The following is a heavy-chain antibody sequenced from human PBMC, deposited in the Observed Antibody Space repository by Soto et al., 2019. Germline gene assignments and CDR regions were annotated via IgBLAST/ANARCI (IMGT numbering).Heavy chain of an antibody. J-gene: IGHJ5*02. V-gene: IGHV4-61*01. CDR1: GGSVSSGSYY. CDR2: IYYSGST. Sequence: PSETLSLTCTVSGGSVSSGSYYWSWIRQPPGKGLEWIGYIYYSGSTNYNPSLKSRVTISVDTSKNQFSLKLSSVTAADTAVYYCARGERYCSSTSCCVSFDPWGQGTLVTVSS. D-gene: IGHD2-2*01. CDR3: ARGERYCSSTSCCVSFDP.